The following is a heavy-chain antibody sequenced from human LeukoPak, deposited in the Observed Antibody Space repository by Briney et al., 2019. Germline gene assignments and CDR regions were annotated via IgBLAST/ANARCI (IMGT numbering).Heavy chain of an antibody. CDR1: GLTFSSYS. D-gene: IGHD3-22*01. CDR2: ISSTSSYI. J-gene: IGHJ4*02. Sequence: PGGSLRLSCAASGLTFSSYSMNWVRQAPGKGLEWVSSISSTSSYIYYADSVKGRFTISRDNAKSSLYLQMNSLRAEDTAVYYCAKDRVRYYYDSSVYPGFDYWGQGTLVTVSS. CDR3: AKDRVRYYYDSSVYPGFDY. V-gene: IGHV3-21*01.